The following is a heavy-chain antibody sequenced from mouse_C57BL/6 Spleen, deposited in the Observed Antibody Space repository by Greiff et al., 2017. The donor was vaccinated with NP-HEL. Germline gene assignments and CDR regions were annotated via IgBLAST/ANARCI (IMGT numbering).Heavy chain of an antibody. CDR1: GYAFSSYW. CDR3: ARGGPKDFDD. Sequence: QVQLQQSGAELVKPGASVKISCKASGYAFSSYWMNWVKQRPGKGLEWIGQIYPGDGDTNYNGKFKGKATLTEDKSSSTAYMQLSSLSSADSAVYFCARGGPKDFDDWGQGTTLTVSS. V-gene: IGHV1-80*01. CDR2: IYPGDGDT. J-gene: IGHJ2*01.